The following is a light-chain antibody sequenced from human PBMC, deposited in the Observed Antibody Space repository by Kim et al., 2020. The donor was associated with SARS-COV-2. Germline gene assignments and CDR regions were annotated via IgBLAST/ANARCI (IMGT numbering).Light chain of an antibody. CDR2: DVS. V-gene: IGLV2-14*03. Sequence: LTQPASVSGSPGQSITISCTGTSSDVGGYNYVSWYQQHPGKAPKLMIYDVSNRPSGVSNRFSGSKSGNTASLTISGLQAEDEADYYCSSYTSSSTEVFGGGTQLTVL. J-gene: IGLJ2*01. CDR1: SSDVGGYNY. CDR3: SSYTSSSTEV.